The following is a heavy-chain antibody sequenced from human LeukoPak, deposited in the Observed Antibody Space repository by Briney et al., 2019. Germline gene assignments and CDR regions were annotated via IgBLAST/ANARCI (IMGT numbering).Heavy chain of an antibody. V-gene: IGHV3-23*01. CDR2: ISGSGNYM. CDR1: GFTFDTYG. CDR3: AKGGHPAVLTTRFDS. D-gene: IGHD1-14*01. Sequence: GGSLRLSCAASGFTFDTYGMSWVRQAPGKGQERVSSISGSGNYMYYKDSVKGRFTISRDNSKNTLLLQMNSLRAEDSAVYYCAKGGHPAVLTTRFDSWGQGTLVTVSS. J-gene: IGHJ5*01.